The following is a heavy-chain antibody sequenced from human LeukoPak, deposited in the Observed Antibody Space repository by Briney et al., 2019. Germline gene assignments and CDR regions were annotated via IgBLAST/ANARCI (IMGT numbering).Heavy chain of an antibody. J-gene: IGHJ4*02. CDR2: SYTSGSI. V-gene: IGHV4-61*02. D-gene: IGHD5-18*01. CDR3: AISTIQIAFSFDY. CDR1: GCSISSGSYY. Sequence: SQTLSLTCTVSGCSISSGSYYWSWIRQPAGKGLEWIVRSYTSGSINYHPSLTRRVTISVDTSKHQFSLKLSSVTAADTAVYYCAISTIQIAFSFDYSGQGTLVTVSS.